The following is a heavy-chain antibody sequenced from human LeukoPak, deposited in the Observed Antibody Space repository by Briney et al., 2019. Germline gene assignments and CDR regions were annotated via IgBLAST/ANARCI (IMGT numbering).Heavy chain of an antibody. CDR1: GFTFSSYW. J-gene: IGHJ4*02. Sequence: GGSLRLSCAASGFTFSSYWMSWVRQAPGKGLEWVANIKQDGSEKYYVDSVKGRFTISRDNAKNSLYLQMSSLRAEDTAVYYCARDSTYGGNSHEYYFDYWGQGTLVTVSS. V-gene: IGHV3-7*01. CDR2: IKQDGSEK. CDR3: ARDSTYGGNSHEYYFDY. D-gene: IGHD4-23*01.